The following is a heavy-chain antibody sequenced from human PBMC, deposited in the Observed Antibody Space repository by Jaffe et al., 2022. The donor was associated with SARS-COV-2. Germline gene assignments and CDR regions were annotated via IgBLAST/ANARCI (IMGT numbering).Heavy chain of an antibody. Sequence: QVQLVESGGGVVQPGRSLRLSCAASGFTFSSYGMHWVRQAPGKGLEWVAVISYDGSNKYYADSVKGRFTISRDNSKNTLYLQMNSLRAEDTAVYYCAKTDSSSSLVGYFQHWGQGTLVTVSS. CDR2: ISYDGSNK. CDR3: AKTDSSSSLVGYFQH. D-gene: IGHD6-13*01. CDR1: GFTFSSYG. J-gene: IGHJ1*01. V-gene: IGHV3-30*18.